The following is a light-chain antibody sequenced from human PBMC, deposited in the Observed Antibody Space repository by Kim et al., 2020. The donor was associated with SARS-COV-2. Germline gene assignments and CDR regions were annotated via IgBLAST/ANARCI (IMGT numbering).Light chain of an antibody. J-gene: IGKJ4*01. CDR1: QSVSSSY. Sequence: LSPGERAALSCRASQSVSSSYLAWYQQTPGQAPRLLIYGASSRATGIPDRFSGSGSGTDFTLTISRLEPEDFAVYYCQHYGSSPTFGGGTKVDIK. V-gene: IGKV3-20*01. CDR3: QHYGSSPT. CDR2: GAS.